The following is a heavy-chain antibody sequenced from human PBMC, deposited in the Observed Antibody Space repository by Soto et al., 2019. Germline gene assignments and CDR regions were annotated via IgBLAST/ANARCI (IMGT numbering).Heavy chain of an antibody. CDR2: IMQDGSEK. Sequence: EVQLVESGGGLVQPGGSLRLSCTVSGFSFSSYWMSWVRQAPGKGLEWVANIMQDGSEKDYVDSVKGRFTISRDNAKRSLYLQMNVLRAEDTAVYYCARGHSAPDYWGQGTLVTVST. J-gene: IGHJ4*02. CDR3: ARGHSAPDY. CDR1: GFSFSSYW. V-gene: IGHV3-7*01.